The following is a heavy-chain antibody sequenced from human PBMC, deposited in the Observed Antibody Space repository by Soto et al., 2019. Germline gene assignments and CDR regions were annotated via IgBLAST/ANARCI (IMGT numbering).Heavy chain of an antibody. V-gene: IGHV1-18*01. CDR1: GYTFTSYG. D-gene: IGHD3-22*01. CDR3: ARDTAYDSSGYLNY. J-gene: IGHJ4*02. CDR2: ISAYNGNT. Sequence: QVQLVQSGAEVKKPGASVKVSCKASGYTFTSYGISWVRQAPGQGLEWMGWISAYNGNTNYAQKLQGRVTMTTDTSKSTGYMELSSLRSVDTAVYYCARDTAYDSSGYLNYWGQGTLVTVSS.